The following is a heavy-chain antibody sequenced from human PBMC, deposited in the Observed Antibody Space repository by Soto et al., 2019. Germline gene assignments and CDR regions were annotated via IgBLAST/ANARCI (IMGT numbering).Heavy chain of an antibody. CDR2: INAGNGNT. V-gene: IGHV1-3*01. D-gene: IGHD6-6*01. Sequence: QVQLVQSGAEVKKPGASVKVSCKASGYTFTSYAMHWVRQAPGQRLEWMGWINAGNGNTKYSQKFQGRVTITRATSGSTADIALSSLRSEDTAVYYCARDPVAEGQLGFDYWGQGTLVTVSS. CDR1: GYTFTSYA. CDR3: ARDPVAEGQLGFDY. J-gene: IGHJ4*02.